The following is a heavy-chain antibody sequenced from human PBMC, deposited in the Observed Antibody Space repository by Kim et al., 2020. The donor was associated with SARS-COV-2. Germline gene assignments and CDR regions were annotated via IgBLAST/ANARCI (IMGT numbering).Heavy chain of an antibody. J-gene: IGHJ5*01. V-gene: IGHV3-23*01. Sequence: GGSLRLSCATSGFTFGAYALSWVRQAPGGGLEWVASVNNNNNPYYADFVKGRFTVSRDYSQNTLHLQMDRLRVEDTALYYCAKDHPSGGWPAFDSWGQGILVYVSS. CDR1: GFTFGAYA. CDR3: AKDHPSGGWPAFDS. D-gene: IGHD6-19*01. CDR2: VNNNNNP.